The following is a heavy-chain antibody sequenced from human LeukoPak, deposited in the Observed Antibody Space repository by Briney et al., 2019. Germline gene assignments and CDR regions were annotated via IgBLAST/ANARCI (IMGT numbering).Heavy chain of an antibody. Sequence: GGSLRLSCAASGFTFSSYAMSWVRQAPGKGLEWVSAISGSGGSTYYADSVKGRFTISRDNSKNTLYLQINSLRAEDTAVYYCAKVVPAAIRPHRGDYWGQGTLVTVSS. CDR2: ISGSGGST. CDR3: AKVVPAAIRPHRGDY. D-gene: IGHD2-2*02. V-gene: IGHV3-23*01. CDR1: GFTFSSYA. J-gene: IGHJ4*02.